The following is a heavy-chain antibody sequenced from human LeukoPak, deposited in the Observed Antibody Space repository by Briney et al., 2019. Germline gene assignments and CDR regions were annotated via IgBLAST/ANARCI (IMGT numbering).Heavy chain of an antibody. J-gene: IGHJ4*02. CDR2: ISSGIIDK. CDR1: GFTFRDYS. V-gene: IGHV3-30-3*01. D-gene: IGHD3-22*01. Sequence: GGSLRLSCEASGFTFRDYSMHWVRQAPGKGLEWVAVISSGIIDKYYADSVKGRFTISRDNSKNTLFLQMNSLRTEDTAVYYCARDLSYHDRSGQTPPDYWGQGTLVTVSS. CDR3: ARDLSYHDRSGQTPPDY.